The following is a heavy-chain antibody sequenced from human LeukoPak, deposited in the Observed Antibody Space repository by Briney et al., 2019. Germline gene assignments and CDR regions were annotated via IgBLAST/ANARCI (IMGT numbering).Heavy chain of an antibody. V-gene: IGHV3-23*01. CDR3: AKIETYYDYVWGDLGWFDP. Sequence: GGSLRLSCAASGFTFSSYAMSWVRQAPGKGLEWVSAISGSGGSTYYADSVKGRFTISRDNSKNTLYLQMNGLRAEDTAVYYCAKIETYYDYVWGDLGWFDPWGQGTLVTVSS. CDR1: GFTFSSYA. J-gene: IGHJ5*02. D-gene: IGHD3-16*01. CDR2: ISGSGGST.